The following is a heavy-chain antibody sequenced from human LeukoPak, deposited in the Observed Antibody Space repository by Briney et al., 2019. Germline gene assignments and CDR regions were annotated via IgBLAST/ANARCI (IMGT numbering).Heavy chain of an antibody. D-gene: IGHD6-19*01. CDR2: INSDGSAT. Sequence: GGSLRLSCAASGFSFTNYWMHWVRQAPGKGLVWVSHINSDGSATRYADSVKGRFTISRDNAMNTLYLQMNSLRGEDTAVYCCARDLHSSRGYWGQGTLVTVSS. V-gene: IGHV3-74*01. CDR3: ARDLHSSRGY. CDR1: GFSFTNYW. J-gene: IGHJ4*02.